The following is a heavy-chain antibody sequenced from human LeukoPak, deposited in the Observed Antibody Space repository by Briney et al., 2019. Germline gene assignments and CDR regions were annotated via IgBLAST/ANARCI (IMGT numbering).Heavy chain of an antibody. CDR3: ATSFGEFLYFDY. Sequence: SVKVSCKASGGTFSSYAISWVRQAPGQGLEWMGGIIPIFSTANYAQKFQGRVTITADESTSTAYMELSSLRSEDTAVYYCATSFGEFLYFDYWGQGTLVTVSS. CDR1: GGTFSSYA. CDR2: IIPIFSTA. D-gene: IGHD3-10*01. J-gene: IGHJ4*02. V-gene: IGHV1-69*01.